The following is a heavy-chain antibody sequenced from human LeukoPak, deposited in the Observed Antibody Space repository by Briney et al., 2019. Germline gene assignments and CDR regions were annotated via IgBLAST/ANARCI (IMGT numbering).Heavy chain of an antibody. CDR2: IWYDGSNK. CDR1: GFTFSSYG. D-gene: IGHD6-6*01. J-gene: IGHJ4*02. CDR3: AKGLYRSSSVFDY. V-gene: IGHV3-33*06. Sequence: GGSLRLSCAASGFTFSSYGMHWVRQAPGKGLEWVAVIWYDGSNKYYADSVKGRFTISRDNSKNTLYLQMNSLRAEDTAVYYCAKGLYRSSSVFDYWGQGTLVTVSS.